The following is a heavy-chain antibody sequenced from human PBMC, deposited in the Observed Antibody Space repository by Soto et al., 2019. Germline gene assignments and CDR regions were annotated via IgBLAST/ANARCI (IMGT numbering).Heavy chain of an antibody. CDR3: ARRTLWDKYYYYGMDV. Sequence: ASVKVSCKASGYTFTGYSMRWVRQAPGQGLEWMGWINPNSGGANYAQKFQGRVTITRDTSISTAYMELSRLRSDDTAVYYCARRTLWDKYYYYGMDVWGQGTTVTFSS. CDR1: GYTFTGYS. CDR2: INPNSGGA. D-gene: IGHD5-18*01. J-gene: IGHJ6*02. V-gene: IGHV1-2*02.